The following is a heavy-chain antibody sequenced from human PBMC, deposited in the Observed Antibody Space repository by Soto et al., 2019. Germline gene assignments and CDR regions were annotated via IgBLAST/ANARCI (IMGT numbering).Heavy chain of an antibody. CDR1: GFTFSSYD. Sequence: EVQLVESGGSLVQPGGSLRLSCAASGFTFSSYDMHWVRQAAGKGLEWVSAIGTAGDPYYTDSAKGRFTISRENAQNSFFLQMNSLLAGDTAVYYCARGSFGAGSFRAYMDVWGRGTTVTVSS. CDR2: IGTAGDP. D-gene: IGHD3-10*01. V-gene: IGHV3-13*05. CDR3: ARGSFGAGSFRAYMDV. J-gene: IGHJ6*03.